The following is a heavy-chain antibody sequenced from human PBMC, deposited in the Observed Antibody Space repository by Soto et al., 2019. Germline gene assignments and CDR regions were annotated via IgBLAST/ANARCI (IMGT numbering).Heavy chain of an antibody. CDR3: AKDQSYSSGWYGGYFDY. V-gene: IGHV3-23*01. CDR2: ISGSGGST. D-gene: IGHD6-19*01. CDR1: GLTFSSKP. Sequence: VGSLRPSCAASGLTFSSKPMGWSRQAQGRGLEWVSAISGSGGSTYYADSVKGRFTISRDNSKNTLYLQMNSLRAEDTAVYYCAKDQSYSSGWYGGYFDYWGQGTLVTVSS. J-gene: IGHJ4*02.